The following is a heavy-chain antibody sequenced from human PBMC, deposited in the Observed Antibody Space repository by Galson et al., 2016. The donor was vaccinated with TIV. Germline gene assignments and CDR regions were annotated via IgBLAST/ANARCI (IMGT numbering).Heavy chain of an antibody. CDR1: GFAFSTYA. Sequence: SLRLSCAASGFAFSTYAMNWVRQPPGKGLEWVSTIGPGNDVHYADSVNGRFTISRDTSKSTLFLQMNSLRAADTAVYYCAKYVITIPVAGFDYWGQGALVTVSS. J-gene: IGHJ4*02. D-gene: IGHD6-13*01. V-gene: IGHV3-23*01. CDR2: IGPGNDV. CDR3: AKYVITIPVAGFDY.